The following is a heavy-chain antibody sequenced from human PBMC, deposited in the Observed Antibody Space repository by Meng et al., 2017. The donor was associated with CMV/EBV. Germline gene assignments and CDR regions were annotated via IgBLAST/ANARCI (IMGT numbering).Heavy chain of an antibody. J-gene: IGHJ6*02. D-gene: IGHD5-18*01. V-gene: IGHV4-34*01. Sequence: GSLRLSCAVYGGSFSGYYWSWIRQPPGKGLEWIGEINHSGSTNYNPSLKSRVTISVDTSKNQFSLKLSSVTAADTAVYYCAREHPDTALPYYYGMDVWGQGTTVTVSS. CDR2: INHSGST. CDR3: AREHPDTALPYYYGMDV. CDR1: GGSFSGYY.